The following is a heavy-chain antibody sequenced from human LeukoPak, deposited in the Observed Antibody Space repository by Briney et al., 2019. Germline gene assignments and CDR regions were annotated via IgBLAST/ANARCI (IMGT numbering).Heavy chain of an antibody. CDR2: IYYSGST. V-gene: IGHV4-34*01. Sequence: SETLSLTCAVYGGSFSGYYWSWIRQPPGKGLEWIGSIYYSGSTYYNPSLKSRVTISVDTSKNQFSLKLSSVTAADTAVYYCASSYYDFWSGWNFDYWGQGTLVTVSS. CDR1: GGSFSGYY. CDR3: ASSYYDFWSGWNFDY. D-gene: IGHD3-3*01. J-gene: IGHJ4*02.